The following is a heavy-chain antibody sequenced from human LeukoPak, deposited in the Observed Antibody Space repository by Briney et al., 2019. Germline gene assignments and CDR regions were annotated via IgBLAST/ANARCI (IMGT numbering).Heavy chain of an antibody. J-gene: IGHJ4*02. V-gene: IGHV3-64D*06. CDR2: ISSNGVTT. CDR3: ARLLYYGPDY. Sequence: GGSLRLSCSASGFSFSSYPMHWLRQAPGKGLEYVSAISSNGVTTYYEESVKGRFTISRDNYKNTLYLQMTSLRPEDTAVYYCARLLYYGPDYWGQGTLVTVSS. D-gene: IGHD2-21*02. CDR1: GFSFSSYP.